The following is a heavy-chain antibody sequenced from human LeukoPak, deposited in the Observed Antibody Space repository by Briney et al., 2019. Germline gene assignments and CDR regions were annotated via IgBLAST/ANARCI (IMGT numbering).Heavy chain of an antibody. CDR1: GYTLTAYY. D-gene: IGHD6-19*01. CDR2: INPRGDTT. V-gene: IGHV1-46*01. Sequence: ASVKVSCKASGYTLTAYYMHWVRQAPGQGPEWMGIINPRGDTTTYAQIFQGRVNITRDMSTGTVYMELSSLRSDDTAVYYCARRRAGPEGAFDLWGQGTLVTVSS. CDR3: ARRRAGPEGAFDL. J-gene: IGHJ3*01.